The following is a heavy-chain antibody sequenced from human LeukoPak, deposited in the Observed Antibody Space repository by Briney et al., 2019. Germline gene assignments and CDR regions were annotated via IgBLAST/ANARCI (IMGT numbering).Heavy chain of an antibody. D-gene: IGHD5/OR15-5a*01. Sequence: GGSLRLSCAASGFTFSSYSMNWVRQAPGKGLEWVSSTSSSSSYIYYADSVKGRFTISRDNAKNSLYLQMNSLRAEDTAVYYCARDSEIIVSRDSFDIWGQLTMVTVSS. CDR1: GFTFSSYS. CDR2: TSSSSSYI. CDR3: ARDSEIIVSRDSFDI. J-gene: IGHJ3*02. V-gene: IGHV3-21*01.